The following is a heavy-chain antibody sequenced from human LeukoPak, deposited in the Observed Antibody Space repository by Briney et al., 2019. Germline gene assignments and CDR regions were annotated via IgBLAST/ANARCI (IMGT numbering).Heavy chain of an antibody. Sequence: PSETLSLTCAVYGGSFSGYYWSWIRQPPGKGLEWIGEINHSGSTNYNPSLKSRVTISVDTSKNQFSLKLRSVTAADTAVYYCARVKDLYQYMDVWGKGTTVTVSS. CDR3: ARVKDLYQYMDV. CDR1: GGSFSGYY. J-gene: IGHJ6*03. V-gene: IGHV4-34*01. CDR2: INHSGST. D-gene: IGHD2-2*01.